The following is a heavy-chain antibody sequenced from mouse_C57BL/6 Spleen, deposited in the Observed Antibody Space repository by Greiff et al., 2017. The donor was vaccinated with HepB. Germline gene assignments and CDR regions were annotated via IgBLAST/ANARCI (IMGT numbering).Heavy chain of an antibody. CDR3: ARGTTVVDY. CDR1: GYTFTSYW. D-gene: IGHD1-1*01. J-gene: IGHJ2*01. CDR2: IDPSDSYT. Sequence: VQLQQPGAELVRPGTSVKLSCKASGYTFTSYWMHWVKQRPGQGLEWIGVIDPSDSYTNYNQKFKGKATLAVDTSSITAYMQLSSLTSEDSAVYYCARGTTVVDYWGQGTTLTVSS. V-gene: IGHV1-59*01.